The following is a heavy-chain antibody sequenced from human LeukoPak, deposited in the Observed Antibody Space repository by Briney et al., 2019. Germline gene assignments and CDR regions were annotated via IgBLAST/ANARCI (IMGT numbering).Heavy chain of an antibody. Sequence: GGSLRLSCAASGFTVSSNYMSWVRQAPGKGLEWVSVIYSGGSTYYADSVKGRFTISRDNSKNTLYLQMNSLRAEDTAVYYCARERARGSSSWPDAFDIWGQGTMVTVSS. V-gene: IGHV3-53*01. J-gene: IGHJ3*02. CDR1: GFTVSSNY. CDR2: IYSGGST. D-gene: IGHD6-13*01. CDR3: ARERARGSSSWPDAFDI.